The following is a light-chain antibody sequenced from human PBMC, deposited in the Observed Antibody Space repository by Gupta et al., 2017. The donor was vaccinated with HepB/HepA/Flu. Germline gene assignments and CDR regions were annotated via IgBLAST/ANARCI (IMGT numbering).Light chain of an antibody. J-gene: IGLJ3*02. Sequence: QAGLSQPSSLSTGLGQIATLTCTGSYDNVGSQGAAWLQQIEGRPPKLLSYRNTGRPPGISERFSASRSEFIASLTMSALQPEDEAVYCCAAWDNALETWVFGGGTKLTVL. CDR1: YDNVGSQG. V-gene: IGLV10-54*04. CDR2: RNT. CDR3: AAWDNALETWV.